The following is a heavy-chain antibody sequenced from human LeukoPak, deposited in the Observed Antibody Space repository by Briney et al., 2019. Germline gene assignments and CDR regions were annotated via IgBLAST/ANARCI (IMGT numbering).Heavy chain of an antibody. CDR3: AKTLHYGHYGKFDY. CDR2: ISYDGSNK. CDR1: GFTFSSYG. D-gene: IGHD4-17*01. J-gene: IGHJ4*02. Sequence: GGSLRLSCAASGFTFSSYGMHWVRQAPGKGLEWVAVISYDGSNKYYADSVKGRFTISRDNSKNTLYLQVNSLRAEDTAVYYCAKTLHYGHYGKFDYWGQGTLVTVSS. V-gene: IGHV3-30*18.